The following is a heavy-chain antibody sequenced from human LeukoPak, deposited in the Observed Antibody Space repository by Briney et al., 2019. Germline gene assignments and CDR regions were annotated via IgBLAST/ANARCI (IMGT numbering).Heavy chain of an antibody. CDR3: ARGTVLTGYASFDY. J-gene: IGHJ4*02. CDR1: GGSFSVYY. D-gene: IGHD2-2*01. Sequence: KPSETLSLTCAVNGGSFSVYYWTWIRQSPGKGLEWIGEIIHSGRANYSPSLKSRLTLSVDPSMNHFSMRLSSVTAADTAVYYCARGTVLTGYASFDYWGQGALVTVSS. V-gene: IGHV4-34*01. CDR2: IIHSGRA.